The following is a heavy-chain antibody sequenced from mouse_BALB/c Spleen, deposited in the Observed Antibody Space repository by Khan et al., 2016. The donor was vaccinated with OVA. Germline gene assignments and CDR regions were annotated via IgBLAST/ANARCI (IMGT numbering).Heavy chain of an antibody. Sequence: EVQLKQSGPGLVKPSQSLSLTCTVTGYSITSDYAWNWIRQFPGNKLEWMGFISYSGNTNYNPSLKSRISITRDTTKNQFFLQLNSVTIEDTATXYCARVYGVDFDYWGQGTTLTVSS. CDR1: GYSITSDYA. CDR2: ISYSGNT. V-gene: IGHV3-2*02. J-gene: IGHJ2*01. D-gene: IGHD1-1*01. CDR3: ARVYGVDFDY.